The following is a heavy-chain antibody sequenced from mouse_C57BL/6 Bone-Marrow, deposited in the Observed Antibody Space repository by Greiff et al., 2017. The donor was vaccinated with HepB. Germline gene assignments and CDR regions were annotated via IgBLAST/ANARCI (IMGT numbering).Heavy chain of an antibody. D-gene: IGHD1-1*01. Sequence: VHVKQSVAELVRPGASVKLSCTASGFNIKNTYMHWVKQRPEQGLEWIGRIDPANGNTKYAPKFQGKATITADTSSNTAYLQLSSLTSEDTAIYYCATYYYGSSIYAMDYWGQGTSVTVSS. V-gene: IGHV14-3*01. J-gene: IGHJ4*01. CDR2: IDPANGNT. CDR3: ATYYYGSSIYAMDY. CDR1: GFNIKNTY.